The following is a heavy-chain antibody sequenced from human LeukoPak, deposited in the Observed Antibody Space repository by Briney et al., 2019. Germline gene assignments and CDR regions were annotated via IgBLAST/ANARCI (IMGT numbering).Heavy chain of an antibody. Sequence: PGGSLRLSCAASGFTFSSYAMSWVRQAPGKGLEWVSAISGSGGSTYYADSVKGRFTISRDNSKNTLYLQMNSLRAEDTAVYYCAKDERIVVVPAVRRPYYYYGMDVWGQGTTVTVSS. V-gene: IGHV3-23*01. CDR1: GFTFSSYA. D-gene: IGHD2-2*01. J-gene: IGHJ6*02. CDR3: AKDERIVVVPAVRRPYYYYGMDV. CDR2: ISGSGGST.